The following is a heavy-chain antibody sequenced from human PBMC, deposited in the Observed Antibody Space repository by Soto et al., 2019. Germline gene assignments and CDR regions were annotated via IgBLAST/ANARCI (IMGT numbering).Heavy chain of an antibody. D-gene: IGHD2-2*01. CDR2: ISGSGASP. Sequence: GGSLRLSCAAAGFTFSNYAMSWVRQAPGKGLEWVSAISGSGASPSYADSVQGRFTISRDNPKRTLYLQMNNLRAEDTAVYYFAKARCSTTNCYVPDYWGQGTPVTVSS. CDR1: GFTFSNYA. J-gene: IGHJ4*02. CDR3: AKARCSTTNCYVPDY. V-gene: IGHV3-23*01.